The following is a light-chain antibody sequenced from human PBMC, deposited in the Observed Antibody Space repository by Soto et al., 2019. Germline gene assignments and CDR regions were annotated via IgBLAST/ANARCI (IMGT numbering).Light chain of an antibody. CDR1: RSVSSN. J-gene: IGKJ4*01. CDR3: QQYNGWPLT. Sequence: EIVMTQSPATLSVSPGERATLSCRASRSVSSNLAWYQQKPGQAPRLLIYSASTRATGIPARSSGSGSGTEFTLTISSLQSEDFAVYYCQQYNGWPLTFGGGTKVDIK. CDR2: SAS. V-gene: IGKV3-15*01.